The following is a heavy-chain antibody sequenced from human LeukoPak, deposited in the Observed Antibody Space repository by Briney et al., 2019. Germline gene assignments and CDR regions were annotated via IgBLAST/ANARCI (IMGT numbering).Heavy chain of an antibody. Sequence: ASVKVSCKASGGTFSSYAVSWVRQAPGQGLEWMGGIIPIFGTANYAQEFQGRVTITTDESTSTACTELSSLRSEDTAVYYCARSLRRRWLQFMPPDYWGQGTLVTVSS. CDR3: ARSLRRRWLQFMPPDY. CDR2: IIPIFGTA. J-gene: IGHJ4*02. CDR1: GGTFSSYA. V-gene: IGHV1-69*05. D-gene: IGHD5-24*01.